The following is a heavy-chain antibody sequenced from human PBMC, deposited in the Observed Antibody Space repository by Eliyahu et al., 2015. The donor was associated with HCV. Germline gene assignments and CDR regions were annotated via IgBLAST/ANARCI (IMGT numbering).Heavy chain of an antibody. CDR2: ISYDGSNK. CDR1: GFTFSXYA. D-gene: IGHD1-26*01. V-gene: IGHV3-30-3*01. J-gene: IGHJ4*02. Sequence: QVQLVESGGGVVQFGRSLRLSCAASGFTFSXYAIHWVRQAPGKGLEWVAGISYDGSNKYYADSVKGRFTISRDNSKNTLYLLMNSLRAEDTAVYYCARDQWELPRRPHYFDYWGQGTLVAVSS. CDR3: ARDQWELPRRPHYFDY.